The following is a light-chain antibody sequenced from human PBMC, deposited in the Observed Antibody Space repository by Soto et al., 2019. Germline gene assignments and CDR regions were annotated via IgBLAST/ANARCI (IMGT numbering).Light chain of an antibody. CDR2: DAS. CDR3: QHRSNGPWT. Sequence: EIVLTQSPATLSLSPGERATLSCRASQSVSSSLAWYQQKPGQAPRLLIYDASNRATGIPARFSGSGSGTYFTLTISSLEPEDFAVYYCQHRSNGPWTFGQGTKVEIK. V-gene: IGKV3-11*01. CDR1: QSVSSS. J-gene: IGKJ1*01.